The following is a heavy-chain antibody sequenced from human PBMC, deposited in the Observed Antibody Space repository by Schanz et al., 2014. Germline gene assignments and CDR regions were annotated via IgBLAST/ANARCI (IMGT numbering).Heavy chain of an antibody. CDR2: ITGGSTTYT. D-gene: IGHD3-10*01. Sequence: EVQLVESGGGLVKPGGSLRLSCAASGFTFNNFGMNWVRQAPGKGLEWVSCITGGSTTYTYYADSVRGRFTISRDNAKSSVYLQMNSLRAEDTAVYYCARSGVDVWGPGTTVTVSS. J-gene: IGHJ6*02. CDR1: GFTFNNFG. CDR3: ARSGVDV. V-gene: IGHV3-21*01.